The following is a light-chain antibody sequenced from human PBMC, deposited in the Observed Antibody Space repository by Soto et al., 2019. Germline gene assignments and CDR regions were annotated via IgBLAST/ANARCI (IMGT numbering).Light chain of an antibody. Sequence: EIVLTQSPATLSLSPGERASLSCRASQSVRSYLAWYQQKPGQAPRLLIYDASNRATGIPARFGGSGSGTDFTRTSSILEPEDFAVYYCQQRNTWYTFGQGTKLEIK. CDR1: QSVRSY. CDR2: DAS. V-gene: IGKV3-11*01. J-gene: IGKJ2*01. CDR3: QQRNTWYT.